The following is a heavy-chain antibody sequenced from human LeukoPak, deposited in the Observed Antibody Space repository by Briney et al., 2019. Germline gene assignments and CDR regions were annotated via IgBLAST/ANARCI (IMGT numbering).Heavy chain of an antibody. CDR1: GGSISGYY. V-gene: IGHV4-59*08. D-gene: IGHD4-23*01. Sequence: SQTLSLTCTVSGGSISGYYWSWIRQSPGKGLEWIAYVYSSGSTNYNPSLYSRVTISLDTSKNQFSLKLSSVTAADTAVYFCARSGTRSGGAFDIWGQGTMVTVSS. CDR3: ARSGTRSGGAFDI. J-gene: IGHJ3*02. CDR2: VYSSGST.